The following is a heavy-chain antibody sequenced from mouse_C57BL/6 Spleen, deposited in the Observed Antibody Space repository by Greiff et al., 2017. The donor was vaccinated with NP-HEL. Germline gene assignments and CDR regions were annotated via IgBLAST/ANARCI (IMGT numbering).Heavy chain of an antibody. CDR1: GFTFSDYY. V-gene: IGHV5-16*01. CDR3: ARVKIYYDYDYAMDY. Sequence: EVKLMESEGGLVQPGSSMKLSCTASGFTFSDYYMAWVRQVPEKGLEWVANINYDGSSTYYLDSLKSRFIISRDNAKNILYLQMSSLKSEDTDTYYCARVKIYYDYDYAMDYWGQGTSVTVSS. D-gene: IGHD2-4*01. J-gene: IGHJ4*01. CDR2: INYDGSST.